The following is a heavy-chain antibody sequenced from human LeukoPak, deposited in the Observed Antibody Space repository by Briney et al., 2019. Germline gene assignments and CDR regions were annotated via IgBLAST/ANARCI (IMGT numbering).Heavy chain of an antibody. D-gene: IGHD3-22*01. Sequence: ASVKVSCKASGYTFTSYAMNWVRQAPGQGLEWMGWINPNSGGTNYAQKFQGRVTMTRDTSISTAYMELSRLRSDDTAVYYCARGGSPYFDWIYDSSAGSDAFDIWGQGTMVTVSS. CDR2: INPNSGGT. CDR3: ARGGSPYFDWIYDSSAGSDAFDI. J-gene: IGHJ3*02. CDR1: GYTFTSYA. V-gene: IGHV1-2*02.